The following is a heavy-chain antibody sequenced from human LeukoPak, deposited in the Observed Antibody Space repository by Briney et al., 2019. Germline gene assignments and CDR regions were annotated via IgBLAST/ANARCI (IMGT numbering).Heavy chain of an antibody. D-gene: IGHD3-3*01. Sequence: PSETLSLTCTVSGGSISSYYWSWIRQPPGKGLEWIGNIYYSGSTNYNPSLKSRVTISVDTSNNQFSLKLSSVTAADTAVYYCARRSRSYYDFWSGHYYMDVWGKGTTVTVSS. CDR2: IYYSGST. J-gene: IGHJ6*03. CDR1: GGSISSYY. V-gene: IGHV4-59*12. CDR3: ARRSRSYYDFWSGHYYMDV.